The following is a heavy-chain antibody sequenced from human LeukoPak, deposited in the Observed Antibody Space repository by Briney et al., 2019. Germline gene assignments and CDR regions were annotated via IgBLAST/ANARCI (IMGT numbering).Heavy chain of an antibody. Sequence: GGSLRLSCAASGFAFSSYEMNWVRQAPGEGLEWVSYISNSGNTIFYADSVKGRFTISRDNGKNSLYLQMNSLRAEDTAVYYCARVFSNPTGNDYWGQGTLVTVSS. CDR2: ISNSGNTI. CDR3: ARVFSNPTGNDY. D-gene: IGHD1-1*01. V-gene: IGHV3-48*03. J-gene: IGHJ4*02. CDR1: GFAFSSYE.